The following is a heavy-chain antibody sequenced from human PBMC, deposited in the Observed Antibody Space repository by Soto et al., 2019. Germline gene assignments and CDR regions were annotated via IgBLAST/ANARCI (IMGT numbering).Heavy chain of an antibody. CDR3: AAIPRRFRYFGWFDP. CDR2: ITESGYT. Sequence: QVRLQESGPGLVEPSQTLPLTCTVSGGSIRSGDYSWTWIRQHPAKGLEWIGYITESGYTKYNPSLTGRLAISADTSKNQFSLEMTSVTAADTAVYYCAAIPRRFRYFGWFDPWGQGTQVTVSP. J-gene: IGHJ5*02. V-gene: IGHV4-31*04. CDR1: GGSIRSGDYS. D-gene: IGHD3-9*01.